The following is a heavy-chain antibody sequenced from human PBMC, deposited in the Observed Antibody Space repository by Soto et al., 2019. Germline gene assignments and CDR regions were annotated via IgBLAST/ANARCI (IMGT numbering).Heavy chain of an antibody. J-gene: IGHJ4*01. CDR1: GFTFSSYA. V-gene: IGHV3-23*01. CDR3: AKSKVAAAGALDY. D-gene: IGHD6-13*01. Sequence: GGSLRLSSAASGFTFSSYAMSWVRHAPGKALEWVSAITASDVSTYYANSVKGRFTISRDHSKNTLYMKMNSLRAEDTDVYYCAKSKVAAAGALDYWGHGTMLTVSS. CDR2: ITASDVST.